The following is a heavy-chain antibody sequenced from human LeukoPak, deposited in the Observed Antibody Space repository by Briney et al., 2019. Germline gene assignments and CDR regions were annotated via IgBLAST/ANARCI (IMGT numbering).Heavy chain of an antibody. V-gene: IGHV5-51*01. CDR2: IYPGDSDT. CDR3: ARQIGHDYVWGSYRYQDY. D-gene: IGHD3-16*02. CDR1: GYIFTSYW. J-gene: IGHJ4*02. Sequence: PGESLTISCTGSGYIFTSYWIGWVRQMPGKGLEWMGIIYPGDSDTRYSPSFQGQVTISADKSISTAYLQWSSLKASDTAMYYCARQIGHDYVWGSYRYQDYWGQGTLVTVSS.